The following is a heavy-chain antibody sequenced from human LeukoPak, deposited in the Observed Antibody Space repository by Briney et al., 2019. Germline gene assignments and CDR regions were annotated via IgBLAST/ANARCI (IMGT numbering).Heavy chain of an antibody. CDR3: AKDQCSSGWNKDPSYFDY. Sequence: GGSLRLSCVASGFTFSNYGMSWVRQAPGKGLEWVSIISGSGGSTYYADSVKGRFTISRGNSKNTLYLQMNSLRAEDTAVYYCAKDQCSSGWNKDPSYFDYWGQGTLVTVSS. CDR1: GFTFSNYG. J-gene: IGHJ4*02. V-gene: IGHV3-23*01. CDR2: ISGSGGST. D-gene: IGHD6-19*01.